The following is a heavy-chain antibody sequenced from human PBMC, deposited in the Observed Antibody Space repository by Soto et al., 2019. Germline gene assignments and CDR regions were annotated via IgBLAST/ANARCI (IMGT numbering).Heavy chain of an antibody. D-gene: IGHD6-6*01. CDR1: GFNFSTYA. Sequence: GGSLRLSCAASGFNFSTYAMHWVRQAPGKGLEYVSAISSNGGSTYFANSVKGRFTISRDNSKNTLYLQMGSLRAEDTAVYHCVRGGFSSHYYHMDVWGKGTTVTVSS. J-gene: IGHJ6*03. CDR3: VRGGFSSHYYHMDV. V-gene: IGHV3-64*01. CDR2: ISSNGGST.